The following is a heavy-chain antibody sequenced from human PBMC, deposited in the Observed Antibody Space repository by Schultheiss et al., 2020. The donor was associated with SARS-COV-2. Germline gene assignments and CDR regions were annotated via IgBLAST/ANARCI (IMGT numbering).Heavy chain of an antibody. J-gene: IGHJ2*01. CDR2: IKCDGSEK. V-gene: IGHV3-52*01. D-gene: IGHD4-17*01. CDR3: AKGPWYGEGGYFDL. CDR1: GFTFSSSW. Sequence: GGSLRLSCAASGFTFSSSWMHWVCQAPEKGLEWVADIKCDGSEKYYVDSVKGRFTISRDNAKNSLYLQMNSLRAEDTALYYCAKGPWYGEGGYFDLWGRGTLVTVSS.